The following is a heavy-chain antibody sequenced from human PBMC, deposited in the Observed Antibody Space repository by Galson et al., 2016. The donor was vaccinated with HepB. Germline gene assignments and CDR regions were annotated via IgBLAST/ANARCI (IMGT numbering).Heavy chain of an antibody. CDR2: INPTDVTT. J-gene: IGHJ4*02. CDR1: GYTFSDYY. Sequence: CKASGYTFSDYYMHWVRQAPGQGLEWMGIINPTDVTTTYAQKFQGRVTMTRDTSTSTVYMELSSLRSADTAVYYCARGADSGYDLGDYWGQGTLVTVSS. V-gene: IGHV1-46*01. D-gene: IGHD5-12*01. CDR3: ARGADSGYDLGDY.